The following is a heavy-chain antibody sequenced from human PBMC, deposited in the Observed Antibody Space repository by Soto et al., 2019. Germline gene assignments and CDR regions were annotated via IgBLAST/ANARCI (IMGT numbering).Heavy chain of an antibody. V-gene: IGHV3-7*01. Sequence: LRLSCVVSGFTFSSYWMNWVRQAPGKGLEWVANIKQDGSEKYYVDSAKGRFTISRDNAKNSLYLQMNSLSAEDTAIYYCATSRTFDYWGQGTLVTVSS. D-gene: IGHD6-13*01. CDR1: GFTFSSYW. CDR3: ATSRTFDY. J-gene: IGHJ4*02. CDR2: IKQDGSEK.